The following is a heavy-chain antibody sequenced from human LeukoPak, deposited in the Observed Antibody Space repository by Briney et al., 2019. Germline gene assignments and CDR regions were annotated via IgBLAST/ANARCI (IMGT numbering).Heavy chain of an antibody. J-gene: IGHJ4*02. CDR2: IKQDGREK. V-gene: IGHV3-7*01. D-gene: IGHD6-13*01. CDR1: GFTFSDYY. Sequence: GGSLRLSCAASGFTFSDYYMSWVRQAPGKGPEWVANIKQDGREKHYVDSVKGRFTISRDNAKSSLYLQMNSLRAEDTAVYYCTRDEAAATNWGQGTLVTVSS. CDR3: TRDEAAATN.